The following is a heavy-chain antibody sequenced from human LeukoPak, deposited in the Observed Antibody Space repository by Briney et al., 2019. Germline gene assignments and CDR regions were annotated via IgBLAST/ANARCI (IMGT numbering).Heavy chain of an antibody. Sequence: ASVKVSCKASGGTFSSYDINWVRQATGQGLEWMGWMNPNSGNTGYAQKFQGRVTITRNTSISTAYMELSSLRSEDTAVYYCARGYCSGGSCYYYYYYMDVWGKGTTVTISS. CDR3: ARGYCSGGSCYYYYYYMDV. CDR1: GGTFSSYD. V-gene: IGHV1-8*03. D-gene: IGHD2-15*01. J-gene: IGHJ6*03. CDR2: MNPNSGNT.